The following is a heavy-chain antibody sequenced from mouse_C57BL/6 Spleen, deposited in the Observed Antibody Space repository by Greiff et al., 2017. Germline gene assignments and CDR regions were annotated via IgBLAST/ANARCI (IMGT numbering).Heavy chain of an antibody. J-gene: IGHJ2*01. V-gene: IGHV1-76*01. Sequence: VHLVESGAELVRPGASVKLSCKASGYTFTDYYINWVKQRPGQGLEWIARIYPGSGNTYYNEKFKGKATLTVDKPSSTAYMQLSSLTSEDSAVYYCARNSYFDYWGQGTTLTVSS. CDR3: ARNSYFDY. CDR2: IYPGSGNT. CDR1: GYTFTDYY.